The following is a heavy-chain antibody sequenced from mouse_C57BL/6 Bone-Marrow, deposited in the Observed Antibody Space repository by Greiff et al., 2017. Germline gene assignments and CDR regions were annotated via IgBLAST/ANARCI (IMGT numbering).Heavy chain of an antibody. V-gene: IGHV1-15*01. Sequence: QVQLQQSGAELVRPGASVTLSCKASGYTFTDYEMHWVKQTPVHGLEWIGAIVPETGGTAYNQKFKGKAILTADKSSSKADMALRSLTSEDSAVYYCTRLIYARYWYYFDYWGQGTTLTVSS. CDR1: GYTFTDYE. D-gene: IGHD6-5*01. CDR2: IVPETGGT. CDR3: TRLIYARYWYYFDY. J-gene: IGHJ2*01.